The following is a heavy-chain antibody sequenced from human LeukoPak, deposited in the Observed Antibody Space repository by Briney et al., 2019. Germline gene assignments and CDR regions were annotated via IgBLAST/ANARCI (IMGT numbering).Heavy chain of an antibody. V-gene: IGHV3-9*03. CDR2: ISWNSGSI. Sequence: KTGRSLRLSCAASGFTFDDYAMHWVRQAPGKGLEWVSGISWNSGSIGYADSVKGRFTISRDNAKNSLYLQMNSLRAEDMALYYCAKGPTTMIGTPWDYFDYWGQGTLVTVSS. D-gene: IGHD4-17*01. J-gene: IGHJ4*02. CDR3: AKGPTTMIGTPWDYFDY. CDR1: GFTFDDYA.